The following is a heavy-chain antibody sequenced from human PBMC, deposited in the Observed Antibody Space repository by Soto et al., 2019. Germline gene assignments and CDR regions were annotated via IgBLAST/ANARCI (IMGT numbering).Heavy chain of an antibody. D-gene: IGHD2-15*01. Sequence: GGSLRLSCAASGFTFSSYAMHWVRQAPGKGLEWVAVISYDGSNKYYADSVKGRFTISRDNSKNTLYLQMNSLRAEDTAVYYCARGYCSGGSCYYSYYGMDVWGQGTTVTVSS. J-gene: IGHJ6*02. V-gene: IGHV3-30-3*01. CDR1: GFTFSSYA. CDR2: ISYDGSNK. CDR3: ARGYCSGGSCYYSYYGMDV.